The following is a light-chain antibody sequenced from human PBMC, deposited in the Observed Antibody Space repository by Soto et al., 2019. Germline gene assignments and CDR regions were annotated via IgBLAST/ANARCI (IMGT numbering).Light chain of an antibody. V-gene: IGKV1-39*01. CDR1: QSISSY. Sequence: DIQMTQCPSSLSASVGDRVTITCRASQSISSYLNWYQQKPGKAPKLLIYAASSLQSGVPSRFSGSGSGTEFTLTISSLQPDDFATYYCQHYNSYSEAFGQGTKVDIK. CDR3: QHYNSYSEA. CDR2: AAS. J-gene: IGKJ1*01.